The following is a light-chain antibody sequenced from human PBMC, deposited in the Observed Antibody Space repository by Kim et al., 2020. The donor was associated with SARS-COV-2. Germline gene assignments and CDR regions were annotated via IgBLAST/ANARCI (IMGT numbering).Light chain of an antibody. CDR1: QAVSGDT. CDR2: GAS. V-gene: IGKV3-20*01. J-gene: IGKJ4*01. CDR3: QQYGSTLT. Sequence: SLSRGHRPTLFCRASQAVSGDTLACYQHSPCQYSRLVIFGASKRATGIADRSSGSGSGTDFTLTISRLEPEDFAVYYCQQYGSTLTFGGGTKLAI.